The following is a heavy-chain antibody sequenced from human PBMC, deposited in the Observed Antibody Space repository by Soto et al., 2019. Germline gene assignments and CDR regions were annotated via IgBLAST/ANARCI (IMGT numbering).Heavy chain of an antibody. D-gene: IGHD6-13*01. Sequence: SETLSLTCTVSGGSISPYYWSWIRQPPGKGLEWIGYVYYSGNTNYNPSLESRVTISVDTSRNRFSLNLTSATAADTAVYYCARKGAAASYAHYYMDAWRSGTAVTVSS. J-gene: IGHJ6*03. CDR3: ARKGAAASYAHYYMDA. CDR2: VYYSGNT. CDR1: GGSISPYY. V-gene: IGHV4-59*01.